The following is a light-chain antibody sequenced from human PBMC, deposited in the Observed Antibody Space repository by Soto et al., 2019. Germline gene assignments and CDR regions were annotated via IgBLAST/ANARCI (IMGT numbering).Light chain of an antibody. V-gene: IGLV1-40*01. CDR1: SSNIGAGYD. J-gene: IGLJ2*01. CDR2: GNS. Sequence: QPVLTQPPSVSEAPGQRVTISCTGTSSNIGAGYDVHWYQQLPGTAPKLLIYGNSHRPSGVSDRFSGSKSGTSASLAITGLQAEDEADYYCQSYDSSLSGVVFGGGTQLTVL. CDR3: QSYDSSLSGVV.